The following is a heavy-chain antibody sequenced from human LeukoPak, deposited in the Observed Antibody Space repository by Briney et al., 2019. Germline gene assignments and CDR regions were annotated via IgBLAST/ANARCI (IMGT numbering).Heavy chain of an antibody. J-gene: IGHJ4*02. CDR1: GFTFSSYD. CDR3: ARVRYYYGSGSYYDY. Sequence: PGGSLRLSCAASGFTFSSYDMHWVRHATGKGLEWVSAIGTAGDTYYPGSVKGRFTISRENAKNSLYLQMNSLRAGDTAVYYCARVRYYYGSGSYYDYWGQGTLVTVSS. D-gene: IGHD3-10*01. CDR2: IGTAGDT. V-gene: IGHV3-13*01.